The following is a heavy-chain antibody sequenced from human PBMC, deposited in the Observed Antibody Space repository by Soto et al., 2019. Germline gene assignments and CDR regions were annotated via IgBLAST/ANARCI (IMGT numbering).Heavy chain of an antibody. D-gene: IGHD1-26*01. J-gene: IGHJ4*02. Sequence: PGGSLRLSCAASGFTFSDYYMSWIRQAPGKGLEWVSYIGSSSSYTNYADSVKGRFTISRDNAKNSLYLQMNSLRAEDTAVYYCARDQASYGIDYWGQGTLVTVSS. V-gene: IGHV3-11*05. CDR1: GFTFSDYY. CDR2: IGSSSSYT. CDR3: ARDQASYGIDY.